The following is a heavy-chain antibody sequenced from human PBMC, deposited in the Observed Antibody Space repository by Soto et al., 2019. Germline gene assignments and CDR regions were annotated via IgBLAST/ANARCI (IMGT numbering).Heavy chain of an antibody. CDR2: IYYSGST. CDR1: GGSISSYY. Sequence: QVQLQESGPGLVKPSETLSLTCTVSGGSISSYYWSWIRQPPGKGLEWIGYIYYSGSTNYNPSLKGRVTISVDTSKTQFSLKLSSVTAADTVVYYCARAGDGYNLGWFDPWGQGTLVTVSS. D-gene: IGHD5-12*01. J-gene: IGHJ5*02. CDR3: ARAGDGYNLGWFDP. V-gene: IGHV4-59*01.